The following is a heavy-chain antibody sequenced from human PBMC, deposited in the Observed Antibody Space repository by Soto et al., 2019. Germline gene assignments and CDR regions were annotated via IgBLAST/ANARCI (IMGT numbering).Heavy chain of an antibody. CDR1: GFTCGGYA. CDR2: IRSKAYGGTT. CDR3: TRNRETMATQYYYYGMDV. V-gene: IGHV3-49*03. Sequence: PGGSLRLSCTASGFTCGGYAMSWFRQAPGKGLEWVGFIRSKAYGGTTEYAASVKGRFTISRDDSKSIAYLQMNSLKTEDTAVYYCTRNRETMATQYYYYGMDVWGQGTTVTVSS. J-gene: IGHJ6*02. D-gene: IGHD5-18*01.